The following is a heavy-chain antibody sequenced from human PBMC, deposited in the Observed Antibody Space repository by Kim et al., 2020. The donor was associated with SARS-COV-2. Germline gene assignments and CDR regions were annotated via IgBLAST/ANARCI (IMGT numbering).Heavy chain of an antibody. D-gene: IGHD3-22*01. CDR3: ARQWYYYDTSGTSRAFDI. Sequence: GESLKISCKGSGYSFTSYWIGWVRQMPGKGLEWMGIIYPGDSDSRYSPSFQGQVTISADKSISTAYLQWSSLKASDTAMYYCARQWYYYDTSGTSRAFDIWGQGTMVTVSS. J-gene: IGHJ3*02. CDR2: IYPGDSDS. CDR1: GYSFTSYW. V-gene: IGHV5-51*01.